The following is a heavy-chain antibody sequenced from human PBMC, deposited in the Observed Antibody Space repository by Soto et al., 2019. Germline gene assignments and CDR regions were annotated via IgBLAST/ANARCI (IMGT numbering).Heavy chain of an antibody. CDR2: INAGNGNT. CDR3: ARRRVGATDTSFDY. D-gene: IGHD1-26*01. Sequence: ASVKVSCKASGYTFTSYAMHWVRQAPGQRLEWMGWINAGNGNTKYSQKFQGRVTITRDTSASTAYMELSSLRSVDTAVYYCARRRVGATDTSFDYWGQGTLVTVSS. J-gene: IGHJ4*02. CDR1: GYTFTSYA. V-gene: IGHV1-3*01.